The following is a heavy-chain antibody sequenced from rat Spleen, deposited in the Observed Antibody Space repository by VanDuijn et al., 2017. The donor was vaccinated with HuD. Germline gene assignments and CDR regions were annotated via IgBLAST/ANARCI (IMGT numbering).Heavy chain of an antibody. CDR3: TRENWVFDY. J-gene: IGHJ2*01. Sequence: EVQLVESGGGLVQPGRSMKLSCAASGFTFRNFPMAWVRQAPTKGLEWVATTSIITGGTYYGDSVKGRFTVSRDNAKSTLYLQMNSLRSEDTATYYCTRENWVFDYWGQGVMVTVSS. CDR1: GFTFRNFP. D-gene: IGHD5-1*01. V-gene: IGHV5-46*01. CDR2: TSIITGGT.